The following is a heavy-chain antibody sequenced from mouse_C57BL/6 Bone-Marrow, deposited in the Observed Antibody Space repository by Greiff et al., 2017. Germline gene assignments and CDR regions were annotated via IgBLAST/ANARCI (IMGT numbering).Heavy chain of an antibody. V-gene: IGHV1-55*01. CDR1: GYTFTSYW. Sequence: VQLQQPGAELVKPGASVKMSCKASGYTFTSYWITWVKQRPGQGLEWIGDIYPGSGSTNYNEKFKSKATLTVDTSSSTAYMPLSSLTSEDSAVYYCARERLYYYEYFDDWGQGTTLTVSS. CDR2: IYPGSGST. CDR3: ARERLYYYEYFDD. J-gene: IGHJ2*01. D-gene: IGHD1-1*01.